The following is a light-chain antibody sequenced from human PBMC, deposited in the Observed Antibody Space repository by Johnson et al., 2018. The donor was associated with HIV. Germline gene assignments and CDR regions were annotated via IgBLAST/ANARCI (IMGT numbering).Light chain of an antibody. Sequence: QSLLTQPPSVSAAPGQKVTISCSGSSSNIGNNYVSWYQQLPKTAPKLLIYDNNKRPSGIPDRFSGSKSGTSATLGITGLQTGDEADYYCGTWDSGLSGGLYLFGTGTKVTVL. J-gene: IGLJ1*01. CDR1: SSNIGNNY. CDR2: DNN. V-gene: IGLV1-51*01. CDR3: GTWDSGLSGGLYL.